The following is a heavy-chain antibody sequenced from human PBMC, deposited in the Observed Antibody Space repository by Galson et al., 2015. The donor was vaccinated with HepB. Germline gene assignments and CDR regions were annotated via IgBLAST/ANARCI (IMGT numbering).Heavy chain of an antibody. CDR1: GFTFSSYS. V-gene: IGHV3-48*02. Sequence: SLRLSCAASGFTFSSYSMNWVRQAPGKGLEWVSYISSSSTIYYADSVKGRFTISRDNAKNSLYLQMNSLRDEDTAVYYCARARLPGLAFDIWGQGTMVTVSS. CDR2: ISSSSTI. D-gene: IGHD3-16*01. J-gene: IGHJ3*02. CDR3: ARARLPGLAFDI.